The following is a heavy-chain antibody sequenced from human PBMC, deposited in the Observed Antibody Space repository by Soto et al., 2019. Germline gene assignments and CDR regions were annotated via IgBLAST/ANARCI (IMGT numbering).Heavy chain of an antibody. CDR1: GFTVSSNY. D-gene: IGHD5-18*01. CDR2: IYSGGST. Sequence: EVQLVESGGGLVQPGGSLRLSCAASGFTVSSNYMSWVRQAPGKGLEWVSVIYSGGSTYYADSVKGRFTISRDNSKNTLYLQMNSLGAEDTAVYYCAREYIYGYYSYYAMDVWGQGTTVTVSS. J-gene: IGHJ6*02. CDR3: AREYIYGYYSYYAMDV. V-gene: IGHV3-66*01.